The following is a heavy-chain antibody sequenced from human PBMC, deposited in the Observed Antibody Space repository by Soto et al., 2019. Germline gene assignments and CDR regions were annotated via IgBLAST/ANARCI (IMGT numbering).Heavy chain of an antibody. CDR3: ASAPFRVVAVSQWLDP. J-gene: IGHJ5*02. V-gene: IGHV3-7*01. Sequence: EVQLVESGGGLVQPGGSLRLSCAASGFAFSNYWMSWLRQAPGKGLEWVANINQDGNEKYYVDSMKGRFTVSRDNTKKSLDLKMNSLRAEDTTFYYCASAPFRVVAVSQWLDPWGEGTLVTVSS. D-gene: IGHD3-3*01. CDR1: GFAFSNYW. CDR2: INQDGNEK.